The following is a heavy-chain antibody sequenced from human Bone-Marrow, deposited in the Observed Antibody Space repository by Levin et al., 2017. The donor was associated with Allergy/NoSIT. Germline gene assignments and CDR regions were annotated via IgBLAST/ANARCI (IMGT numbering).Heavy chain of an antibody. CDR3: AKCSFTSNRGSSPDFDY. V-gene: IGHV3-23*01. D-gene: IGHD7-27*01. CDR1: GFTFSSYA. CDR2: ISGSGGST. J-gene: IGHJ4*02. Sequence: GESLKISCAASGFTFSSYAMSWVRQAPGKGLEWVSAISGSGGSTYYADSVKGRFTISRDNSKNTLYLQMNSLRAEDTAVYYCAKCSFTSNRGSSPDFDYWGQGTLVTVSS.